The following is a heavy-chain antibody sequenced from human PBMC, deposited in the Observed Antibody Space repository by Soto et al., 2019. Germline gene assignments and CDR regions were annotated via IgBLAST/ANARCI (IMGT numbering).Heavy chain of an antibody. V-gene: IGHV4-30-4*01. D-gene: IGHD2-15*01. J-gene: IGHJ5*02. CDR2: IYYDGRT. CDR3: ASFRCSGGSCALSP. CDR1: GASISSGY. Sequence: SETLSLTCTVSGASISSGYWSWIRQSPGKGLEWIGYIYYDGRTHYNPSLRSRVTMSVDTSKNQFSLKLSSVTAADTAVYYCASFRCSGGSCALSPWGQGTLVTVSS.